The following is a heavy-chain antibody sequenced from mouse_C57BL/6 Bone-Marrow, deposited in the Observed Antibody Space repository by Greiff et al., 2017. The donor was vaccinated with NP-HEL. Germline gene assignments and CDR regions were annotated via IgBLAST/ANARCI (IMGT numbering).Heavy chain of an antibody. Sequence: VKLMESGAELARPGASVKLSCKASGYTFTSYGISWVKQRTGQGLEWIGEIYPRSGNTYYNEKFKGKATLTADKSSSTAYMELRSLTSEDSAVYFCAREGFYYYGSSFGYFDVWGTGTTVTVSS. D-gene: IGHD1-1*01. CDR3: AREGFYYYGSSFGYFDV. V-gene: IGHV1-81*01. CDR2: IYPRSGNT. CDR1: GYTFTSYG. J-gene: IGHJ1*03.